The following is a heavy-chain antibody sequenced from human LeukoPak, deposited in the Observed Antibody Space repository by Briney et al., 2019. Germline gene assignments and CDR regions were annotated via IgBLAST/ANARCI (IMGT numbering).Heavy chain of an antibody. J-gene: IGHJ3*02. D-gene: IGHD2-15*01. CDR2: IHYTGST. CDR3: AGLVVAATLDAFDI. Sequence: SETLSLTCTVSGGSISDYYWSWIRQPPGKELELIGYIHYTGSTYYNPSLKSRVSMSVDMSKNQFSLKLTSLTAADTAVYYCAGLVVAATLDAFDIWGQGTMVTVSS. CDR1: GGSISDYY. V-gene: IGHV4-59*01.